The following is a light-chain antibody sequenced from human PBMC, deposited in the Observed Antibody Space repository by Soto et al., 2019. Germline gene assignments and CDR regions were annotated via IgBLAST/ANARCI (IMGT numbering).Light chain of an antibody. CDR3: QQFHSYPLT. J-gene: IGKJ4*01. Sequence: AIQLTQSPSSLSASVGDRITMTCRASQGIGSALAWYQQKPGSAPKLLMYDASTLDSGVPSRFRGSGSGTDFTLTVSGLQSDDFTTYYCQQFHSYPLTFGGGTKVEIK. V-gene: IGKV1-13*02. CDR1: QGIGSA. CDR2: DAS.